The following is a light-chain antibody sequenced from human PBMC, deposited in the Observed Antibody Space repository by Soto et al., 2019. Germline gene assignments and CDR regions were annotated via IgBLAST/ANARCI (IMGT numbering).Light chain of an antibody. V-gene: IGKV3-20*01. CDR3: QQYGGSPPYT. CDR1: QSVSSSY. CDR2: GAS. J-gene: IGKJ2*01. Sequence: EIVLTQSPGTLSLSPGERATLSCRASQSVSSSYLAWYQQKPGQAPRLLIYGASSMATGIPDRFSGSGSGTVFTLTISRLEPEDFGVYYCQQYGGSPPYTFGQGTKLEIK.